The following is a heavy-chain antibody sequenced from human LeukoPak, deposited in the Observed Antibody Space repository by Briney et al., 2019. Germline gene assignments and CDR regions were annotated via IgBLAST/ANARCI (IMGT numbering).Heavy chain of an antibody. J-gene: IGHJ3*02. CDR3: ARETGRCRAFYI. Sequence: SLRLSCAASGFTFDDYAMHWVRQAPEKGLEWVSGISWNSGSIGYADSVKGRFTIPRDNSKNTLYLQMNSLRSEDTAVYYCARETGRCRAFYIWGQGTMVTVSS. CDR2: ISWNSGSI. D-gene: IGHD1-14*01. V-gene: IGHV3-9*01. CDR1: GFTFDDYA.